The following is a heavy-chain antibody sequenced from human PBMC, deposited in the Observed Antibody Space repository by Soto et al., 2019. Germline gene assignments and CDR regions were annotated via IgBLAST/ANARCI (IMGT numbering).Heavy chain of an antibody. CDR3: ASGKFGTHFFDY. CDR1: GGSFRTVP. CDR2: ITPVFGTA. Sequence: ASVKVSCKASGGSFRTVPFSWVRQAPGQGLEWMGGITPVFGTANYAQKFQGRVTITADESTTTAYMELNSLRYEDTVIYFCASGKFGTHFFDYWGQGTQVTVSS. J-gene: IGHJ4*02. D-gene: IGHD3-10*01. V-gene: IGHV1-69*13.